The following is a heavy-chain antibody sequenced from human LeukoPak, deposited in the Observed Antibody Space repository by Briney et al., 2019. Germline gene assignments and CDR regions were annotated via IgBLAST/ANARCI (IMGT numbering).Heavy chain of an antibody. CDR2: IYHSGST. V-gene: IGHV4-38-2*01. Sequence: SETLSLTCAVSGYSISSGYYWGWIRQPPGKGLEWIGSIYHSGSTYYNPSLKSRVTISVDTSKNQFSLKLSSVTAADTAVYYCARASFVPAAMSYYYYMDVWGKGTTVTVSS. D-gene: IGHD2-2*01. CDR3: ARASFVPAAMSYYYYMDV. CDR1: GYSISSGYY. J-gene: IGHJ6*03.